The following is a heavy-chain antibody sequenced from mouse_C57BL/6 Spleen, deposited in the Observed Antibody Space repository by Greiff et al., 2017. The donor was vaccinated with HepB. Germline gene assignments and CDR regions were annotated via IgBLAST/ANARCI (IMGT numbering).Heavy chain of an antibody. J-gene: IGHJ2*01. D-gene: IGHD2-4*01. Sequence: VQLQQSGAELVKPGASVKLSCTASGFNINDYYMHWVKQRPEQGLEWIGRIYPEDGETKYAPKFQGKATITADTSSNTAYLQLSSLTSEDTAVECWARPYDYDGSFGNWGQGTTLTVSS. CDR2: IYPEDGET. CDR3: ARPYDYDGSFGN. V-gene: IGHV14-2*01. CDR1: GFNINDYY.